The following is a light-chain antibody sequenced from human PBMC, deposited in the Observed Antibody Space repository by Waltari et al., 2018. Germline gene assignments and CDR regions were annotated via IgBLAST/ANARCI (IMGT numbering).Light chain of an antibody. Sequence: IQITKSPSTLSASLEDRVTITCRASQTISNWLAWYQQKPGKAPKVLIYKASSLESGVPSRFSGSGSGTEFTLTISSLQPDDFATYYCQHYNNYPLTFGGGTKVEIK. J-gene: IGKJ4*01. V-gene: IGKV1-5*03. CDR2: KAS. CDR1: QTISNW. CDR3: QHYNNYPLT.